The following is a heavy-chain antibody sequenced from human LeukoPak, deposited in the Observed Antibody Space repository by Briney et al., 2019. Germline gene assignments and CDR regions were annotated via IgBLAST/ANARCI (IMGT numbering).Heavy chain of an antibody. CDR1: GFTFSSYA. V-gene: IGHV3-23*01. CDR3: AKDQDSSSRLALWGHGMDV. D-gene: IGHD6-13*01. J-gene: IGHJ6*02. Sequence: GGSLRLSCAASGFTFSSYAMSWVRQAPGKGLEWVSAISGSGGSTYYADSVKGRFTISRDNSKNTLYLQMNSLRAEDTAVYYCAKDQDSSSRLALWGHGMDVWGQGTTVTVSS. CDR2: ISGSGGST.